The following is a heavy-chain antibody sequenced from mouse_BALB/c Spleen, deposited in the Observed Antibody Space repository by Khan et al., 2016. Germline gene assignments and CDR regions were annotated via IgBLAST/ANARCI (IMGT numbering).Heavy chain of an antibody. V-gene: IGHV1S81*02. CDR2: INPSNGGT. CDR3: TRSLYYYGSSYVDYYAMDY. Sequence: QVQLQQSGAELVKPGASVKLSCKASGSTFTSYYMYWVKQRPGQGLEWIGEINPSNGGTNFNEKFTSKATLTVDKSSSTAYMQLSSLTSEDSAVYYCTRSLYYYGSSYVDYYAMDYWGQGTSVTVSS. J-gene: IGHJ4*01. D-gene: IGHD1-1*01. CDR1: GSTFTSYY.